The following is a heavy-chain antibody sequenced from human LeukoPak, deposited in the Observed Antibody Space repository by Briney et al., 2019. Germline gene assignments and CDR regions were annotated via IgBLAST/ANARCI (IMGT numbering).Heavy chain of an antibody. CDR3: ARVEEYYYYYGMDV. D-gene: IGHD1-1*01. CDR1: GYTFTSYG. J-gene: IGHJ6*02. CDR2: IIPIFGTA. V-gene: IGHV1-69*13. Sequence: SVKVSCKASGYTFTSYGISWVRQAPGQGLEWMGGIIPIFGTANYAQKFQGRVTITADESTSTAYMELSSLRSEDTAVYYCARVEEYYYYYGMDVWGQGTTVTVSS.